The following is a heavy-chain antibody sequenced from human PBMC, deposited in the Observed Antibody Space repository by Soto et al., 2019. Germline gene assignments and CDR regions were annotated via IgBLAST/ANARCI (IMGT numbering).Heavy chain of an antibody. V-gene: IGHV1-46*01. D-gene: IGHD4-17*01. Sequence: ASVKVSCKASGYTIASYYSHWVRQAPGQGPEWMGIINPSGGITNDAQKFQDRVTMTSDTSTSTVYMELSSLRPEDTAVYYCARGIMTTRYYFYYVRDVWGNSTNVTVS. CDR2: INPSGGIT. CDR3: ARGIMTTRYYFYYVRDV. J-gene: IGHJ6*04. CDR1: GYTIASYY.